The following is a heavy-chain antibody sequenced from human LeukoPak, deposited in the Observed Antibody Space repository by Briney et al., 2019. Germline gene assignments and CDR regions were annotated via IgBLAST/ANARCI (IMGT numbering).Heavy chain of an antibody. Sequence: ASVKVSCKASGYTFPAYGISWVRQAPGQGLEWMGWISAYNGDTDYAQNLQGRFTMTTDTSTSTAYMELRSLRSDDTAVYYCARVGYYDVLTGYCDYWGQGTLVTVSS. J-gene: IGHJ4*02. CDR3: ARVGYYDVLTGYCDY. CDR2: ISAYNGDT. D-gene: IGHD3-9*01. V-gene: IGHV1-18*01. CDR1: GYTFPAYG.